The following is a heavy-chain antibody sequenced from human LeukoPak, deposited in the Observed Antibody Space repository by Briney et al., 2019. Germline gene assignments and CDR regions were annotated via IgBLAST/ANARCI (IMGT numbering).Heavy chain of an antibody. Sequence: KPSETLSLTCAVYGGSLSGYYWSWIRQPPGKGLEWIGEINHSGRTNYNPSLKSQVTISVDTSKNQFSLKLSSVTAADTAVYYCARQPHTPEYSSSSREGLFDYWGQGTLVTVSS. CDR2: INHSGRT. CDR1: GGSLSGYY. D-gene: IGHD6-6*01. CDR3: ARQPHTPEYSSSSREGLFDY. V-gene: IGHV4-34*01. J-gene: IGHJ4*02.